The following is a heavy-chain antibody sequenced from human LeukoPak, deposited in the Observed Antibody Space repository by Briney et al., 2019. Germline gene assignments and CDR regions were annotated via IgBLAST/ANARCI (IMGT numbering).Heavy chain of an antibody. Sequence: GGSLRLSCAASGFTFREYSMTWVRPAPGKGLEWVSNIRSNGVDTYYTDSVKGRFTISRDNSKNTLYLEMNSLRAGDTAVYYCAKGGYTTWFDPWGQGTLVTVSS. CDR2: IRSNGVDT. V-gene: IGHV3-23*01. CDR3: AKGGYTTWFDP. D-gene: IGHD2-15*01. J-gene: IGHJ5*02. CDR1: GFTFREYS.